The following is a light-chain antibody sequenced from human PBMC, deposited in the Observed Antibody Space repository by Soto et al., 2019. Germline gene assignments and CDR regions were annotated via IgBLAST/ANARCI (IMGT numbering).Light chain of an antibody. CDR2: EVT. CDR1: SSDVGGYSY. CDR3: ISYAGDNKYV. Sequence: QSALTQPPSASRSPGQSVTISCTGTSSDVGGYSYVSWYQQHPGKAPKLMIFEVTKRPSGVPDRFSGSKSGNTASLTVSRLQAGDEADYYCISYAGDNKYVFGPGTKLTVL. J-gene: IGLJ1*01. V-gene: IGLV2-8*02.